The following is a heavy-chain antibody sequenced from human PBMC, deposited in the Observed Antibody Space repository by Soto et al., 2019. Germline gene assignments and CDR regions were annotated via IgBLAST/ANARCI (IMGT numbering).Heavy chain of an antibody. J-gene: IGHJ6*02. CDR3: AAARSVYYGSGSYLYGMDV. D-gene: IGHD3-10*01. CDR2: ISSSGSTI. V-gene: IGHV3-48*03. CDR1: GFTFSSYE. Sequence: GGSLRLSCAASGFTFSSYEMNWVRQAPGKGLEWVSYISSSGSTIYYADSVKGRFTISRDNAKNSLYLQMNSLRAEDTAVYYCAAARSVYYGSGSYLYGMDVWGQGTTVTVSS.